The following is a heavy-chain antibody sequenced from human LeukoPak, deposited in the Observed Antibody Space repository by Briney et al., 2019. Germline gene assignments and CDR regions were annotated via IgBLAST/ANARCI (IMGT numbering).Heavy chain of an antibody. CDR1: GYTFTGYY. Sequence: ASVKVSCKASGYTFTGYYMHWVRQAPGQGLEWMGWINPNSGGTNYAQKFQGCVTMTRDTSISTAYMELSRLRPDDTAVYYCAREGGGYGDNWFDPWGQGTLVTVSS. D-gene: IGHD4-17*01. V-gene: IGHV1-2*04. CDR3: AREGGGYGDNWFDP. J-gene: IGHJ5*02. CDR2: INPNSGGT.